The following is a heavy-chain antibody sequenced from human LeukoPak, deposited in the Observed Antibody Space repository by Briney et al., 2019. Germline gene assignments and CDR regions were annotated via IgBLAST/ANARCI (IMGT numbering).Heavy chain of an antibody. J-gene: IGHJ3*02. CDR1: GGSISSGDYY. CDR2: IYYSGST. V-gene: IGHV4-30-4*01. CDR3: AREGTNYDILTGYSHGAFDI. D-gene: IGHD3-9*01. Sequence: SQTLSLTCTVSGGSISSGDYYWSWIRQPPGRGLEWIGYIYYSGSTYYNPSLKSRVTISVDTSKNQFSLKLSSVTAADTAVYYCAREGTNYDILTGYSHGAFDIWGQGTMVTVSS.